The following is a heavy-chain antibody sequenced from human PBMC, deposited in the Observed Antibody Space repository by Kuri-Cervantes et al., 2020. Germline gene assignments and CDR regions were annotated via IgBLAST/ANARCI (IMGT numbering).Heavy chain of an antibody. CDR1: GYSFTSYW. CDR3: ATIYGDPLDY. J-gene: IGHJ4*02. V-gene: IGHV5-51*01. CDR2: IYPGDSDT. Sequence: KVSCKGSGYSFTSYWIGWVRQVPGKGLEWMGIIYPGDSDTRYSPTFQGQVTISADKSISTAYLQWTSLKASDTAMYYCATIYGDPLDYWGQGTLVTVSS. D-gene: IGHD4-17*01.